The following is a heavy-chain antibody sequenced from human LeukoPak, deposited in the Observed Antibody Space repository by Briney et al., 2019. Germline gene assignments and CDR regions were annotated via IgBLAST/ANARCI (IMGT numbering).Heavy chain of an antibody. J-gene: IGHJ6*03. CDR2: ISAYNGNT. CDR1: GYTFTSYG. CDR3: ARALSRDGYNSDYYYMDV. D-gene: IGHD5-24*01. Sequence: GASVKVSCKASGYTFTSYGISWVRQAPGQGLEWMGWISAYNGNTNYAQKLQGRVTMTTDTSTSTAYMELRSLRSDDTAVYYCARALSRDGYNSDYYYMDVWGKGTTVTISS. V-gene: IGHV1-18*01.